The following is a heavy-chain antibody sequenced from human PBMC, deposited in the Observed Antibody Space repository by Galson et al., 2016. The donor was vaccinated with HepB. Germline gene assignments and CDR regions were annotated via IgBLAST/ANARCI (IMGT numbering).Heavy chain of an antibody. V-gene: IGHV3-7*01. CDR3: ATDLRNPYYFGMDV. CDR1: AFTFSRYW. CDR2: IKQDGREK. J-gene: IGHJ6*02. Sequence: SLRLSCAASAFTFSRYWMSWVRQAPGRGLEWVANIKQDGREKYYVDSVKGRFTISRDNAKNSLYLQMNSLRAEDTAVYYCATDLRNPYYFGMDVWGQGTTVTVSS.